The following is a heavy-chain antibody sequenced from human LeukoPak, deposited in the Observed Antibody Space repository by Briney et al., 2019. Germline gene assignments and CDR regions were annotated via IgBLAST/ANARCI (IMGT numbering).Heavy chain of an antibody. CDR3: ARALLGSNWKIFDY. D-gene: IGHD1-1*01. CDR1: GFIFSSYG. Sequence: PGGSLRLSCAASGFIFSSYGMHWVRQAPGKGLEWVAFIRYDGSKKYYADSVKGRFTISRDSSKNTLYLQMNSLTADDTAIYYCARALLGSNWKIFDYWGQGTLVTVSS. CDR2: IRYDGSKK. J-gene: IGHJ4*02. V-gene: IGHV3-30*02.